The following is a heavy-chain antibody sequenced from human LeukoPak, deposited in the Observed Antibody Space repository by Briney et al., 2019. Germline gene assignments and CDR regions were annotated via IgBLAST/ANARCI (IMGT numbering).Heavy chain of an antibody. CDR2: ISYDGSNK. J-gene: IGHJ4*02. D-gene: IGHD5-12*01. Sequence: PGRSLRLSCAASGFTFSSYGMHWVRQAPGKGLEWVAVISYDGSNKYYADSVKGRFTISRDNSKNTLYLQMNSLRAEDTAVYYCATEAPYGGYVAGLDCWGQGTLVTVSS. V-gene: IGHV3-30*03. CDR1: GFTFSSYG. CDR3: ATEAPYGGYVAGLDC.